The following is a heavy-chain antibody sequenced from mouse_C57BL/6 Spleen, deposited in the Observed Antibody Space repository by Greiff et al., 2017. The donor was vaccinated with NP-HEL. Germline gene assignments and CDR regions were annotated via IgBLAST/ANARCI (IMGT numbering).Heavy chain of an antibody. J-gene: IGHJ3*01. CDR2: IRSKSNNYAT. CDR3: VRSYGSSSWFAY. Sequence: EVQLQESGGGLVQPKGSLKLSCAASGFSFNTYAMNWVRQAPGKGLEWVARIRSKSNNYATYYADSVKDRFTISRDDSESMLYLQMNNLKTEDTAMYYCVRSYGSSSWFAYWGQGTLVTVSA. D-gene: IGHD1-1*01. CDR1: GFSFNTYA. V-gene: IGHV10-1*01.